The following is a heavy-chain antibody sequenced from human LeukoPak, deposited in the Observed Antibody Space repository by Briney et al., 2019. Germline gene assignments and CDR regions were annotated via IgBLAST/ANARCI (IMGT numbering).Heavy chain of an antibody. Sequence: GGSLRLSCAASGFTFSSYSMNWVRQAPGKGLEWVSAISGSGGSTYYADSVKGRFTISRDNSKNTLYLQMNSLRAEDTAVYYCAKDHCSSTSCYELLWFDYWGQGTLVTVSS. D-gene: IGHD2-2*01. CDR1: GFTFSSYS. CDR3: AKDHCSSTSCYELLWFDY. J-gene: IGHJ4*02. V-gene: IGHV3-23*01. CDR2: ISGSGGST.